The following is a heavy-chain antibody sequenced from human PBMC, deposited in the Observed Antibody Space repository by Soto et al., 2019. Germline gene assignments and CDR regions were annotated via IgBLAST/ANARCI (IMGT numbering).Heavy chain of an antibody. CDR2: INAGNGNT. Sequence: QVQLVQSGAEVKKPGASVKVSCKASGYTFTSYAMHWVRQAPGQRLEWMGWINAGNGNTKYSQKFQGRVTITRDTSASTAYMELSSLRSEDTAVYYCARRITMVRGEYFQHWGQGTLVTVSS. D-gene: IGHD3-10*01. V-gene: IGHV1-3*01. CDR1: GYTFTSYA. CDR3: ARRITMVRGEYFQH. J-gene: IGHJ1*01.